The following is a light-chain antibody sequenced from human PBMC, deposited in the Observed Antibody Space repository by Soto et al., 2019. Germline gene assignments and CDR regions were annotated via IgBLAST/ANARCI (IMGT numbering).Light chain of an antibody. Sequence: EIVMTQSPTILSVSQGERATLSCGASQSVSSSRLAWYQQKPALAPRLLIYDASSRATGIPDRFSGSGSGTEFNLTITSLESEDFAVYYCQQRSTWPPRLTFGGGTKVDIK. V-gene: IGKV3D-20*02. J-gene: IGKJ4*01. CDR3: QQRSTWPPRLT. CDR1: QSVSSSR. CDR2: DAS.